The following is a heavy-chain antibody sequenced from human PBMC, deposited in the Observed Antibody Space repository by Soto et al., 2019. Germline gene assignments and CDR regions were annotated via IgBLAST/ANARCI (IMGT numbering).Heavy chain of an antibody. Sequence: ASVKVSCKASGYTFTSYGISWVRQAPGQGLEWMGWISAYNGNTNYAQKLQGRVTMTTDTSTSTAYMELRSLRSDDTAVYYCARDQSTYYDFWSGYYNPGFFDYWGQGTLATVSS. CDR3: ARDQSTYYDFWSGYYNPGFFDY. CDR1: GYTFTSYG. J-gene: IGHJ4*02. D-gene: IGHD3-3*01. V-gene: IGHV1-18*01. CDR2: ISAYNGNT.